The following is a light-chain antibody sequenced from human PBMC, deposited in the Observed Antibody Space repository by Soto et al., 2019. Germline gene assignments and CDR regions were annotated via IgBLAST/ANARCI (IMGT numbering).Light chain of an antibody. CDR2: AAS. CDR3: QQTYTIPYT. J-gene: IGKJ2*01. Sequence: DIQMTQSPSSLSASVGDRVTITCRASQSIRNYLNWYQQKPGKAPKLLVYAASSLQSWVPSRFSGSGSGTDFTLTISSLQPEDFATYYCQQTYTIPYTFGQGTKLEIK. CDR1: QSIRNY. V-gene: IGKV1-39*01.